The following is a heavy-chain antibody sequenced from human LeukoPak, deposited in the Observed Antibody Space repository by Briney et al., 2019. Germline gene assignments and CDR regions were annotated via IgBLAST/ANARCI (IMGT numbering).Heavy chain of an antibody. V-gene: IGHV3-30-3*01. D-gene: IGHD4-17*01. CDR1: GFTFINYA. Sequence: PGTSLRLSCAASGFTFINYAMHWVRQAPGKGLEWVAVISYDGSNENYADSVKGRFTISRDNSKNTLYLQMYSLRPEDTAVYYCARDNGALGIDYWGQGTLVTVSS. CDR2: ISYDGSNE. J-gene: IGHJ4*02. CDR3: ARDNGALGIDY.